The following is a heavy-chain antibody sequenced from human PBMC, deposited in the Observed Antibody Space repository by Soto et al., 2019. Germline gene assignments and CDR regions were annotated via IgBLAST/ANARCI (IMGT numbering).Heavy chain of an antibody. V-gene: IGHV1-46*01. CDR3: AKNHGGSSWYGWFDP. CDR1: GYTFTSYY. CDR2: INPSGGST. D-gene: IGHD6-13*01. J-gene: IGHJ5*02. Sequence: ASVKVSCKASGYTFTSYYMRWVRQAPGQGLEWMGIINPSGGSTSYAQKFQGRVTMTRDTSTSTVYMELSSLRSEDTAVYYCAKNHGGSSWYGWFDPWGQGTLVTVSS.